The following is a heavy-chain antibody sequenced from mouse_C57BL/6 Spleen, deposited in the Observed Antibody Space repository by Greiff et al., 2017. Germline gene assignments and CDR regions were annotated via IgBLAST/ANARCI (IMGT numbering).Heavy chain of an antibody. J-gene: IGHJ2*01. CDR1: GFTFTSYG. D-gene: IGHD1-1*01. V-gene: IGHV1-58*01. Sequence: VQLQQSGAELVRPGSSVKMSCKTSGFTFTSYGINWVKQRPGQGLEWIGYICIGNGYTEYNEKFKGKATLTSDKSSSTAYMQLSSLTSEDYAIYFCARLGYYGSRYYFDYWGQGTTLTVSS. CDR2: ICIGNGYT. CDR3: ARLGYYGSRYYFDY.